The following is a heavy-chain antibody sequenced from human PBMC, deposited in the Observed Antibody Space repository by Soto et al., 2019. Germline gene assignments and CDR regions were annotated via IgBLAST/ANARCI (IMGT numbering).Heavy chain of an antibody. Sequence: SETLSLPCPVSGCSISSSSYYWGWIRQPPGKGLEWIGSIYYSGSTYYNPSLKSRVTISVDTSKNQFSLKLSSVTAADTAVYYCARRYDFWSGSQVDYWGQGTMVTVSA. CDR3: ARRYDFWSGSQVDY. V-gene: IGHV4-39*01. D-gene: IGHD3-3*01. J-gene: IGHJ4*02. CDR2: IYYSGST. CDR1: GCSISSSSYY.